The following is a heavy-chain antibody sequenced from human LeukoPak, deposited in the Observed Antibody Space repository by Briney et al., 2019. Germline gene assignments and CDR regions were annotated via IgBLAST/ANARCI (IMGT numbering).Heavy chain of an antibody. CDR3: ARDREQQLVRFYNAFDI. V-gene: IGHV4-39*07. J-gene: IGHJ3*02. CDR1: GGSITTTTYY. D-gene: IGHD6-13*01. Sequence: SETLSLTCTVSGGSITTTTYYWGWIRQPPGKGLEWIGSIYYSGNTYYNPSLKSRVTISLDTSKNQFSLKLRSVTAADTAVYYCARDREQQLVRFYNAFDIWGQGTMVTVSS. CDR2: IYYSGNT.